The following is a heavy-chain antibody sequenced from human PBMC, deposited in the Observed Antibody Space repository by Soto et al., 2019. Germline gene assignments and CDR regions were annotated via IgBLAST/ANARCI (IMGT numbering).Heavy chain of an antibody. Sequence: GESLKISCKGSGYSFTSYWIGWVRQMPGKGLEWMGIIYPGDSDTRYSPPFQGQVTISADKSISTAYLQWSSLKASDTAMYYCARLPMVRGVTWYFDYWGQGTLVTVSS. CDR2: IYPGDSDT. V-gene: IGHV5-51*01. CDR3: ARLPMVRGVTWYFDY. J-gene: IGHJ4*02. CDR1: GYSFTSYW. D-gene: IGHD3-10*01.